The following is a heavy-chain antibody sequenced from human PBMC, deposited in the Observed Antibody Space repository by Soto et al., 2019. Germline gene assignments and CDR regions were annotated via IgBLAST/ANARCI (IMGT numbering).Heavy chain of an antibody. CDR3: ARDPMVRGVPY. J-gene: IGHJ4*02. CDR1: GFTFSSYA. D-gene: IGHD3-10*01. Sequence: GGSLRLSCAASGFTFSSYAMSWVRQAPGKGLEWVSAISGSGGSTYYADSVKGRFTISRDNSKNTLYLQMNSLRAEDTAVYYCARDPMVRGVPYWGQGTLVTVSS. CDR2: ISGSGGST. V-gene: IGHV3-23*01.